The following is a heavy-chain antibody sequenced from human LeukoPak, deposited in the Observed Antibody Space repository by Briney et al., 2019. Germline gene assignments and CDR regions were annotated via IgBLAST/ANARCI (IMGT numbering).Heavy chain of an antibody. Sequence: SETLSLTCTVSGGSISSYYWSWIRQPAGKGLEWIGRIYTSGSTNYNPSLKSRVTMSVDTSKNQFSLKLSSVTAADTAVYYCARDEVRWATVSKLRESAFDIWGQGTMVTVSS. CDR2: IYTSGST. V-gene: IGHV4-4*07. CDR3: ARDEVRWATVSKLRESAFDI. D-gene: IGHD4-17*01. CDR1: GGSISSYY. J-gene: IGHJ3*02.